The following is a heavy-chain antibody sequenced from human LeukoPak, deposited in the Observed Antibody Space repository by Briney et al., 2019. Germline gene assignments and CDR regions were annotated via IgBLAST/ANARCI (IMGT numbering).Heavy chain of an antibody. CDR3: ARGVRDFDY. CDR2: ISSSSSYI. J-gene: IGHJ4*02. Sequence: GGSLRLSCAASGFTFSSYAMSWVRQAPGKGLEWVSSISSSSSYIYYADSVKGRFTISRDNAKNSLYLQMNSLRAEDTAVYYCARGVRDFDYWGQGTLVTVSA. D-gene: IGHD3-3*01. CDR1: GFTFSSYA. V-gene: IGHV3-21*01.